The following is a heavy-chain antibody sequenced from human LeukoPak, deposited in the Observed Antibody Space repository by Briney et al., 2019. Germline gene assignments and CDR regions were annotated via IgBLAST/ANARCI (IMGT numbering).Heavy chain of an antibody. CDR1: GFTFSTYC. D-gene: IGHD3/OR15-3a*01. CDR3: ARDLDWILFDY. CDR2: IRREGTTT. Sequence: GGSLRLSCAASGFTFSTYCMHWVRQAPGKGLVWVSRIRREGTTTAYADSVKGRFTISRDNAKNTLFLQMNSLSAEDTAVYYCARDLDWILFDYWGQGTLVTVSS. V-gene: IGHV3-74*03. J-gene: IGHJ4*02.